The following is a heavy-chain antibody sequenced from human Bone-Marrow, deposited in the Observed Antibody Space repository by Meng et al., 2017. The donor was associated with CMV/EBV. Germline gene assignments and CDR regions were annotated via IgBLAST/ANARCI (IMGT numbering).Heavy chain of an antibody. Sequence: ASVKVSCKTSGYTFTMYYVHWVRQAPGQGLEWMGWISAYNGNTNYAQKLQGRVTMTTDTSTSTAYMELRSLRSDDTAVYYCARELGYGGNPDYWGQGTLVTVSS. CDR2: ISAYNGNT. V-gene: IGHV1-18*04. CDR1: GYTFTMYY. CDR3: ARELGYGGNPDY. J-gene: IGHJ4*02. D-gene: IGHD4/OR15-4a*01.